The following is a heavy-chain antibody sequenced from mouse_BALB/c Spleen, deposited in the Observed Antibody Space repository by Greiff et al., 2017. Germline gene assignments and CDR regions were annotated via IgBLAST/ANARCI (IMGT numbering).Heavy chain of an antibody. CDR1: GYTFTDYE. V-gene: IGHV1-15*01. Sequence: VQLVESGAELVRPGASVTLSCKASGYTFTDYEMHWVKQTPVHGLEWIGAIDPETGGTAYNQKFKGKATLTADKSSSTAYMELRSLTSEDSAVYYCTRAYYGNSYAMDYWGQGTSVTVSS. CDR2: IDPETGGT. CDR3: TRAYYGNSYAMDY. D-gene: IGHD2-10*01. J-gene: IGHJ4*01.